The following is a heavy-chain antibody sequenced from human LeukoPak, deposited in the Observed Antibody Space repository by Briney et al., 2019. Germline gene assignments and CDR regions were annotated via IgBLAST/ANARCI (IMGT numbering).Heavy chain of an antibody. CDR3: AKHLGSHSFLFYYMDV. D-gene: IGHD2-21*01. J-gene: IGHJ6*03. V-gene: IGHV3-23*01. Sequence: PGGSLRLSCSVSGFTFSNYAMHWVRQAPGKGQEWVSLISGGSGNIYYVDSVKGRFTISRDNSKNTLYVQMTSLRADDTAVYYCAKHLGSHSFLFYYMDVWGTGTSVIVSS. CDR1: GFTFSNYA. CDR2: ISGGSGNI.